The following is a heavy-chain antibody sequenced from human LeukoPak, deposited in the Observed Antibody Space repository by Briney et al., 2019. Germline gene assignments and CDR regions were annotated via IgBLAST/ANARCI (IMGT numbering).Heavy chain of an antibody. CDR1: GGFICSSSYY. Sequence: SETLSLTCTVSGGFICSSSYYWGWIRQPPGKGLEWNGSIYYSDSTFYNPSLRSRVTISVDTSKHQFSLNLSSVTAADTAIYYCARQSYRYFDYWGQGALVTVSS. CDR3: ARQSYRYFDY. D-gene: IGHD3-16*02. CDR2: IYYSDST. V-gene: IGHV4-39*01. J-gene: IGHJ4*02.